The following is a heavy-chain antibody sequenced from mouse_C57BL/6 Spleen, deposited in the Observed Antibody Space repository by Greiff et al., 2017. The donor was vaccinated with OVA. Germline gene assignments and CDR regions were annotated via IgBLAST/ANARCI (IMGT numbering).Heavy chain of an antibody. Sequence: QVQLQQSGAELVKPGASVKMSCKASGYTFTSYWITWVKQRPGQGLEWIGDIYPGSGSTNYNEKFKSKATLTVDTSSSTAYMQLSSLTSEDSAVYYCASPDYYGSSYYFDYWGQGTTLTVSS. D-gene: IGHD1-1*01. J-gene: IGHJ2*01. CDR2: IYPGSGST. CDR3: ASPDYYGSSYYFDY. V-gene: IGHV1-55*01. CDR1: GYTFTSYW.